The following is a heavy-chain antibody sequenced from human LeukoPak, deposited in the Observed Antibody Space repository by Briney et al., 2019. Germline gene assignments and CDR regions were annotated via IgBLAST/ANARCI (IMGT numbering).Heavy chain of an antibody. CDR3: VGTTRSSPFDN. CDR2: IKQDGSDK. V-gene: IGHV3-7*01. D-gene: IGHD1-1*01. Sequence: GGSLRLSCAASGFTFSAYWMSWVRQAPGKGLEWLANIKQDGSDKQYVDSVKGRFATSRDNAKTSVYLQMNSLRAEDTAVYYCVGTTRSSPFDNWGQGTLVTVSS. CDR1: GFTFSAYW. J-gene: IGHJ4*02.